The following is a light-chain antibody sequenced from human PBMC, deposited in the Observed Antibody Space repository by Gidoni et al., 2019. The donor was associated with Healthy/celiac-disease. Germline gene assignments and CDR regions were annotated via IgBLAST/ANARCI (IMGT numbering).Light chain of an antibody. CDR3: QQYGSSPPYS. J-gene: IGKJ2*03. CDR1: QSVSSSY. Sequence: ELVLTQSPDTLSLSPRERATISCSASQSVSSSYLAWYQQKPGQAPRLLIYGASSRSTGIPDRFSGSGSGTDFTLTISRLEPEDVAVYYCQQYGSSPPYSFXQXTKLEIK. V-gene: IGKV3-20*01. CDR2: GAS.